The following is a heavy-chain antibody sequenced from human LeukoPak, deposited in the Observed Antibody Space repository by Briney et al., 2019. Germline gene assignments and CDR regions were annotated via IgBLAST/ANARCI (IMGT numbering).Heavy chain of an antibody. CDR3: ARTTEGYCSGSSCYSYYYYMDV. J-gene: IGHJ6*03. V-gene: IGHV4-4*07. CDR1: GGSISSYY. Sequence: SETLSLTCTVSGGSISSYYWSWIRQPAGKGLEWIGRIYTSGSTNYNPSLKSRVTMSVDTSKTQFSLKLSSVTAADTAVYYRARTTEGYCSGSSCYSYYYYMDVWGKGTTVTVSS. CDR2: IYTSGST. D-gene: IGHD2-15*01.